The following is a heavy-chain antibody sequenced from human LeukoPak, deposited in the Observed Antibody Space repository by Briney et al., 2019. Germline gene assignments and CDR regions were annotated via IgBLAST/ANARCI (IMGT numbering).Heavy chain of an antibody. V-gene: IGHV3-11*03. D-gene: IGHD3-22*01. CDR2: ISNSNSLT. CDR3: ASPGKSSGYYAFEI. Sequence: GGSLRLSCAASMFPLSDYYISWIRQAPGKGLEWISYISNSNSLTNYADSVKGRFTISRDNAKNSLYLQMNSMRADNTAVYYCASPGKSSGYYAFEIWGQGTMVTVSS. CDR1: MFPLSDYY. J-gene: IGHJ3*02.